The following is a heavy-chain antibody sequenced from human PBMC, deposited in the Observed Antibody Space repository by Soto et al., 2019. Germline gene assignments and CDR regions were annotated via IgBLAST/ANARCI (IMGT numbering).Heavy chain of an antibody. Sequence: EVQLLESGGGLVQPGGSLRLSCVASGFTFKNYDMRWVRQAPGKGLEWVSGISGSGGVTYYADSVKGRFTISRDNSKNILYLQMNSLRANDTAVYYCAKDRQFRSYYESAGHYNNWGQGTLVTVSS. J-gene: IGHJ4*02. CDR2: ISGSGGVT. D-gene: IGHD3-10*01. V-gene: IGHV3-23*01. CDR1: GFTFKNYD. CDR3: AKDRQFRSYYESAGHYNN.